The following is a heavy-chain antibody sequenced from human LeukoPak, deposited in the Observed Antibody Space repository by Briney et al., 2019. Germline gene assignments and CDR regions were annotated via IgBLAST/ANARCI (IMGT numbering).Heavy chain of an antibody. CDR2: IIPIFGTA. D-gene: IGHD2-2*01. CDR3: ARIYCSSTSCFYYFDY. V-gene: IGHV1-69*13. Sequence: SVKVSCKASGGTFSSYAISWVRQAPGQGLEWMGGIIPIFGTANYAQKFQGRVTITADESTSTAYMELSSLRSEDTAVYYCARIYCSSTSCFYYFDYWGRGTLVTVSS. J-gene: IGHJ4*02. CDR1: GGTFSSYA.